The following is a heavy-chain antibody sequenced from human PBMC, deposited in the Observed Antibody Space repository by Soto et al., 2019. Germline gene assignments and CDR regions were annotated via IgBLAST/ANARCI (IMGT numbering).Heavy chain of an antibody. CDR3: ARVPRYCSSTSCPYYYYGMDV. CDR2: ISYDGSKK. V-gene: IGHV3-30-3*01. Sequence: SLSLSCAASGFTFSSYAMHWVRQAPGKGLEWVAVISYDGSKKYYADSVKGRFTIARDNPKNTLYLQMNSLRAEDTAVYYCARVPRYCSSTSCPYYYYGMDVWGQGTTVTVSS. J-gene: IGHJ6*02. CDR1: GFTFSSYA. D-gene: IGHD2-2*01.